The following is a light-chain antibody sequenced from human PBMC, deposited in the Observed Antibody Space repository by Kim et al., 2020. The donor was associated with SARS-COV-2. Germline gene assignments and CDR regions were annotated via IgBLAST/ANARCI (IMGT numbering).Light chain of an antibody. CDR3: QAWDSSIHVV. J-gene: IGLJ2*01. V-gene: IGLV3-1*01. Sequence: VSPGKTASITCSGDKLGDKYASWYQQKPGQSPVLVIYQDSKRPSGIPERFSGSNSGNTATLTISGTQAMDEADYYCQAWDSSIHVVFGGGTQLTVL. CDR1: KLGDKY. CDR2: QDS.